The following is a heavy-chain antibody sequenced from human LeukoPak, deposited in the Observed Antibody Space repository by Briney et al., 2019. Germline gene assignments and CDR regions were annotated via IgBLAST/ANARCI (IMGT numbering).Heavy chain of an antibody. V-gene: IGHV3-30*02. J-gene: IGHJ3*02. CDR3: ARKFSSGDAFDI. CDR1: GFTFSSYG. D-gene: IGHD6-19*01. Sequence: PGGSLGLSCAASGFTFSSYGMHWVRQAPGKGLEWVAFIRYDGSNKYYADSVKGRFTISRDNSKNTLYLQMNSLRAEDTAVYYCARKFSSGDAFDIWGQGTMVTVSS. CDR2: IRYDGSNK.